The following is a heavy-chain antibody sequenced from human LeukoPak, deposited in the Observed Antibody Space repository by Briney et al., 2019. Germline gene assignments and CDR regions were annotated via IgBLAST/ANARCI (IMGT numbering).Heavy chain of an antibody. V-gene: IGHV3-53*01. D-gene: IGHD3-10*01. J-gene: IGHJ3*02. CDR2: IYSGGST. CDR1: GFTVSSNY. CDR3: AKDSRPHDSGSYPIDAFDI. Sequence: GGSLRLSCAASGFTVSSNYMSWVRQAPGKGLEWVSVIYSGGSTYYADSVKGRFTISRDNSKNTLYLQMNSLRAEDTAVYYCAKDSRPHDSGSYPIDAFDIWGQGTMVTVSS.